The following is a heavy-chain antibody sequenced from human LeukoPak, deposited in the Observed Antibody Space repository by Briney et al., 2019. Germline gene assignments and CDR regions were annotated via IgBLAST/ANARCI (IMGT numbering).Heavy chain of an antibody. V-gene: IGHV1-8*01. J-gene: IGHJ4*02. CDR3: AGGSGSYAGYYFDY. CDR2: MNPNSGNT. CDR1: GYTFTSYD. D-gene: IGHD1-26*01. Sequence: ASVKVSCKASGYTFTSYDINWVRQATGQGLEWMGWMNPNSGNTGYAQKFQGRVTITTDESTGTANMELSSLRSEDTAVYYCAGGSGSYAGYYFDYWGQGTLVTVSS.